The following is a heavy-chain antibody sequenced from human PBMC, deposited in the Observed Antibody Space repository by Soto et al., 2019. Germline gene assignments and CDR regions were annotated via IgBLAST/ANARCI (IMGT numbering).Heavy chain of an antibody. CDR3: ATNHDDISGRTPLLFDS. CDR2: IHYSGNT. V-gene: IGHV4-31*01. J-gene: IGHJ4*02. Sequence: QVQLQESGPGLVKPSQTLSLTCTVSGDSIGTGGYYWDWIRQHPGKGPEWIGYIHYSGNTYYNPSLKSLLTISLDTSKNQFSLHLSSVTAADTAVYYCATNHDDISGRTPLLFDSWGQGTLVTVSS. CDR1: GDSIGTGGYY. D-gene: IGHD3-22*01.